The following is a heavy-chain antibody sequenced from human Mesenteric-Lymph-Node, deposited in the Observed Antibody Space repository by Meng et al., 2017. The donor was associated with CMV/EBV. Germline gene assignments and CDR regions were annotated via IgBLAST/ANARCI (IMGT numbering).Heavy chain of an antibody. V-gene: IGHV3-9*01. CDR3: ARVALDSSSSVYYYYDMDV. CDR2: ISWNSGSI. J-gene: IGHJ6*02. Sequence: GGSLRLPCAASGFTFDDYAMHWVRQAPGKGLEWVSGISWNSGSIGHADSVKGRFTISRDNAKNTLYLQMNSLRAEDTAVYYCARVALDSSSSVYYYYDMDVWGQGTTVTVSS. D-gene: IGHD6-6*01. CDR1: GFTFDDYA.